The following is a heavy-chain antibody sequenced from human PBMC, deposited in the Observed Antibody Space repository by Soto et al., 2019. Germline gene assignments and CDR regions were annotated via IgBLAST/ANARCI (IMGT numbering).Heavy chain of an antibody. Sequence: GESLKISCKGSGYSFTSYWSGWVRQIPGKGLEWMGIIYPVDSDTRYSPSFQGQVTISADKSISTAYLQWSSLKASDTAMYYCAREGSHSAYNFAIGIQLWSFDRWGQGLPVTVSS. CDR3: AREGSHSAYNFAIGIQLWSFDR. D-gene: IGHD1-1*01. CDR1: GYSFTSYW. V-gene: IGHV5-51*01. J-gene: IGHJ5*02. CDR2: IYPVDSDT.